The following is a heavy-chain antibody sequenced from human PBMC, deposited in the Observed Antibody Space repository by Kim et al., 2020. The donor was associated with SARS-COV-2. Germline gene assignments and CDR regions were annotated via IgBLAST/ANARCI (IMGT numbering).Heavy chain of an antibody. V-gene: IGHV3-21*01. D-gene: IGHD6-25*01. CDR2: ISSSSSNI. J-gene: IGHJ4*01. Sequence: GGSLRLSCAASGFTFSSYTMHWVRQAPGKGLEWVSSISSSSSNIYYADSVKGRFTISRDNSKNSLYLQMNSLRAEDTAVYYCASVSILHSRGYRLDYWV. CDR3: ASVSILHSRGYRLDY. CDR1: GFTFSSYT.